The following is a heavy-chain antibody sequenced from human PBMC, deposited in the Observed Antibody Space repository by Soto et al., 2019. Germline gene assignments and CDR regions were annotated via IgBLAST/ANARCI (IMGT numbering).Heavy chain of an antibody. Sequence: EVQLLESGGGLVQPGGSLRLSCAASGFTFSNYAMTWVRQAPGKGLEWVSGISNSGSSTYFADSVKGRLTISRDSSKNTLYLQMNSLRAEDTAVYYCVKVGGGYWFFEYWGRGTLVTVSS. CDR3: VKVGGGYWFFEY. CDR1: GFTFSNYA. V-gene: IGHV3-23*01. J-gene: IGHJ4*02. D-gene: IGHD5-12*01. CDR2: ISNSGSST.